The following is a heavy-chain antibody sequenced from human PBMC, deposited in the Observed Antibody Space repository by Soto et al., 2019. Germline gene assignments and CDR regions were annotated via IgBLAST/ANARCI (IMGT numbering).Heavy chain of an antibody. CDR3: ARVMTTVTTYDY. CDR1: GGSISSGGYS. V-gene: IGHV4-30-2*01. J-gene: IGHJ4*02. CDR2: IYHSGST. Sequence: QLQLQESGSGLVKPSQTLSLTCAVSGGSISSGGYSWSWIRQPPGQGLEWIGYIYHSGSTYYNPSLKSRVTISVDRSKNPFSLNLSSVTAADTAVYYCARVMTTVTTYDYWGQGTLVTVSS. D-gene: IGHD4-4*01.